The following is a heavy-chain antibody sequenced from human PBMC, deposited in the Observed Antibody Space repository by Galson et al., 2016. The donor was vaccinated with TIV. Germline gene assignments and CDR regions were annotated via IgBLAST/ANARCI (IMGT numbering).Heavy chain of an antibody. D-gene: IGHD2-21*01. V-gene: IGHV4-31*03. Sequence: LTCTVSGGSTNSGDCYWSWIRQHPGRGLEWIGYIFHSGNTYYNPSLKSRLSISVDTSNNHVALKLNSVTAADTAVYYCAAGGFCSNSACYYGGLDYWGRGTLVTVSS. CDR1: GGSTNSGDCY. CDR3: AAGGFCSNSACYYGGLDY. CDR2: IFHSGNT. J-gene: IGHJ4*02.